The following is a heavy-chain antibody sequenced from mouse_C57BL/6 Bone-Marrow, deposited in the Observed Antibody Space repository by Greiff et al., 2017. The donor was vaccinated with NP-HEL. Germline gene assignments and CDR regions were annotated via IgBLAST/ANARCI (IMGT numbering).Heavy chain of an antibody. J-gene: IGHJ1*03. D-gene: IGHD2-3*01. CDR2: ITHSGET. V-gene: IGHV12-3*01. CDR1: GFPITSGYY. Sequence: QVQLQQSGPGLVKPSQSLFLTCSITGFPITSGYYWIWIRQSPGKPLEWMGYITHSGETFYHPSLQSPISITRETSKNQFFLQLNSVTTEDTAMYYCAGDDDGYWYFDVWGTGTTVTVSS. CDR3: AGDDDGYWYFDV.